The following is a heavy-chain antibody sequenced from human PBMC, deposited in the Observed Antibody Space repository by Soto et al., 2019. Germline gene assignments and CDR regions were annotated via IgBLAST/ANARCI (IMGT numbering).Heavy chain of an antibody. CDR1: GGTFSNYA. CDR3: ARVEAVAGLYNYHGLDV. CDR2: IVPIFGTT. V-gene: IGHV1-69*12. Sequence: QVQLVQSGAEVKKPGSSVKVSCKVSGGTFSNYAIDWVRLAPGHGLEWMGGIVPIFGTTYYTQKFQGRATIIADDSQTTGYLEMSSLSSEDTAIYYCARVEAVAGLYNYHGLDVWGPGTAVTVSS. J-gene: IGHJ6*02. D-gene: IGHD6-19*01.